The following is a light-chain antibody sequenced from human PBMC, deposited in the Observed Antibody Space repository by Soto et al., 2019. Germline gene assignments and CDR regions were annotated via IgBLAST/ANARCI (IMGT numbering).Light chain of an antibody. CDR3: QQSYSTPWT. J-gene: IGKJ1*01. CDR1: QSISSY. Sequence: EIQMTQSPSSLSASVGDRVTITCRASQSISSYLSWYQQKPGKAPKLLIQAASSLQSGVPSRFSGSGSETDFTFTISSLQPEDFAIYYCQQSYSTPWTFGQGTKVDI. V-gene: IGKV1-39*01. CDR2: AAS.